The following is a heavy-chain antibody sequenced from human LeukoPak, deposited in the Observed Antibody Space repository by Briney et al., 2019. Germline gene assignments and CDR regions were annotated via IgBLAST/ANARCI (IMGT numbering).Heavy chain of an antibody. J-gene: IGHJ4*02. D-gene: IGHD2/OR15-2a*01. V-gene: IGHV1-69*13. CDR2: IISLFGPS. Sequence: SVKVSCKVSGGTFSSDAISWVRQAPGQGLEWMGGIISLFGPSNDTQRFQGRVTFTADDSTSTVYMTLSGLRSEDTAVYYCARGGDFFRYWGPGTLVTVSS. CDR3: ARGGDFFRY. CDR1: GGTFSSDA.